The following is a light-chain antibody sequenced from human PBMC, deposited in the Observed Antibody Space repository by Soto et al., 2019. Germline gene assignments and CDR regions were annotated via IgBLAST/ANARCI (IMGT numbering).Light chain of an antibody. CDR1: QGIRND. CDR2: AAS. J-gene: IGKJ3*01. V-gene: IGKV1-6*01. CDR3: LQKYFYPFT. Sequence: AIQMTQSPSSLSASVGDRVTITCRASQGIRNDLDWFQQKPGKAPKLLIYAASNLQSGVPARCSGSGSGTDFTLTISSLQPEDFATYYCLQKYFYPFTFGPGTKVDIK.